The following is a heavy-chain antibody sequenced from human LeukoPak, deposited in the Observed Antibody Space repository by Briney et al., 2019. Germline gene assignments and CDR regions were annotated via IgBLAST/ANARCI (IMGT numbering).Heavy chain of an antibody. CDR2: INPNSGGT. D-gene: IGHD2-2*01. V-gene: IGHV1-2*02. CDR1: GYTFTGYY. CDR3: ARVPIVVVPAAMDPDWWFDP. J-gene: IGHJ5*02. Sequence: ASVRVSCKASGYTFTGYYMHWVRQAPGQGLEWMGWINPNSGGTNYAQKFQGRVTMTSDTSISTAYMELTRLRSDDTAVYYCARVPIVVVPAAMDPDWWFDPWGQGTLVTVSS.